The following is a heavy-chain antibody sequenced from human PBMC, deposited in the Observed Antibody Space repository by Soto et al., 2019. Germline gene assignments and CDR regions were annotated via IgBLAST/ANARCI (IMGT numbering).Heavy chain of an antibody. D-gene: IGHD5-18*01. Sequence: QVQLVQSGAEVKKPGASVKVSCKASGYTFTSYGISWVRQAPGQGLEWMGWISAYNGNTNYAQKLQGRVTMTTDTTTSTAYMELRSLRSDDTAVYYCESSLLVGYGLEGESDWGQGTLVTVSS. CDR3: ESSLLVGYGLEGESD. CDR2: ISAYNGNT. CDR1: GYTFTSYG. V-gene: IGHV1-18*01. J-gene: IGHJ4*02.